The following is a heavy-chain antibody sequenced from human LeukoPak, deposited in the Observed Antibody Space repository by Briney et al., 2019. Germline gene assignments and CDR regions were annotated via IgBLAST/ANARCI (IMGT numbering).Heavy chain of an antibody. CDR2: ISYDGSNK. Sequence: GGSLRLSCAVSGFTFSTYGMHWVRQAPGKGLEWVAVISYDGSNKYYADSVKGRFTISRDNSKNTLYLQMNSLRAEDTAVYYCARQPTSLLWFGELPYYYYYYMDVWGKGTTVTISS. CDR3: ARQPTSLLWFGELPYYYYYYMDV. D-gene: IGHD3-10*01. J-gene: IGHJ6*03. V-gene: IGHV3-30*03. CDR1: GFTFSTYG.